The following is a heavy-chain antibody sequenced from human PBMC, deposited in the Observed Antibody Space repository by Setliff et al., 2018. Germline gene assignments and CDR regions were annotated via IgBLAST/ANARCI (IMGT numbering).Heavy chain of an antibody. V-gene: IGHV4-39*01. CDR2: IYYSGST. CDR3: TVYNTGSSKDHY. D-gene: IGHD2-8*02. CDR1: GGSISSSSYY. Sequence: LSLTCTVSGGSISSSSYYWGWIRQPPGKGLEWIGSIYYSGSTYYNPSLKSRVTISVDTSKNQFSLKLSSVTAADTAVYYCTVYNTGSSKDHYWGQGTPVTVSS. J-gene: IGHJ4*02.